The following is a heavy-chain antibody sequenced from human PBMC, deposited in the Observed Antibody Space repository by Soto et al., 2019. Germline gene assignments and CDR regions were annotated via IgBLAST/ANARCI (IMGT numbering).Heavy chain of an antibody. CDR1: GGSFSGYY. J-gene: IGHJ4*02. D-gene: IGHD6-13*01. CDR2: INHSGST. Sequence: SETLSLTCAVYGGSFSGYYWSWIRQPPGKGLEWIGEINHSGSTNYNPSLKSRVTISVDTSKNQFSLKVSSVTAADTAVYYCARGVIAAADTWGQGILVTVSS. CDR3: ARGVIAAADT. V-gene: IGHV4-34*01.